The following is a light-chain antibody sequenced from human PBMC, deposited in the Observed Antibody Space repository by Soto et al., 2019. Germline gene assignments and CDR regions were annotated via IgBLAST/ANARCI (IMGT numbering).Light chain of an antibody. CDR1: QSVSSSY. CDR2: GAS. Sequence: EIVLTQSPGPLSLSPSERATLSCRASQSVSSSYLAWYQQKPGQAPRLLIHGASSRATGIPDRFSGSGSGTDFTLTISRLEPEDFAVYYCQQYGDSPWTFGQGTKVDIK. V-gene: IGKV3-20*01. J-gene: IGKJ1*01. CDR3: QQYGDSPWT.